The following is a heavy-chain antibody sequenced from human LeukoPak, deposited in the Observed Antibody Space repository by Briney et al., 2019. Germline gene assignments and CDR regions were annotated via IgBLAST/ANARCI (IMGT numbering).Heavy chain of an antibody. CDR3: AKDTSSGWYPRFDP. J-gene: IGHJ5*02. D-gene: IGHD6-19*01. Sequence: GGSLRLSCAASGFTFSNYGMHWVRQAPGKGLEWVAVISFDGSNKYYADSVKGRFTISRDNSKNTLYLQMNSLRVEDTAVYYCAKDTSSGWYPRFDPWGQGTLATVSS. V-gene: IGHV3-30*18. CDR2: ISFDGSNK. CDR1: GFTFSNYG.